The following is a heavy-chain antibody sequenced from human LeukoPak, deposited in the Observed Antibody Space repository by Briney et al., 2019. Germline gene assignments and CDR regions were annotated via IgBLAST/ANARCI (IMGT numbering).Heavy chain of an antibody. Sequence: GGSLRLSCAASGFTFSSYSMNWVRQAPGKGLEWVSSISSSSSYIYYADSVKGRFTISRDNAKNSLYLQMNSLRAEDTAVYYYARELIAAAEPFDYWGQGTLVTVSS. D-gene: IGHD6-13*01. CDR1: GFTFSSYS. V-gene: IGHV3-21*01. CDR3: ARELIAAAEPFDY. CDR2: ISSSSSYI. J-gene: IGHJ4*02.